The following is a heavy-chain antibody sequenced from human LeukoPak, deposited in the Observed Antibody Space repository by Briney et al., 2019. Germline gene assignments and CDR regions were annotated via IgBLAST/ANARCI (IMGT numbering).Heavy chain of an antibody. Sequence: SETLSLTCTVSGGSISSYYWSWIRQPPGKGLEWMGYIYYSGSTNYNPSLKSRVTISVDTSKNQFSLKLSSVTAADTAVYYCARIVVVPAAEDNYMDVWGKGTTVTVSS. D-gene: IGHD2-2*01. CDR1: GGSISSYY. CDR3: ARIVVVPAAEDNYMDV. CDR2: IYYSGST. V-gene: IGHV4-59*01. J-gene: IGHJ6*03.